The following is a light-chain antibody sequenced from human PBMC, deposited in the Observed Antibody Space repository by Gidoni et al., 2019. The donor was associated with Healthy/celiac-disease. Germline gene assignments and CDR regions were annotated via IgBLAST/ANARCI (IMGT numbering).Light chain of an antibody. Sequence: DIVMTQSPLSLPVPPGEPASISCRSSQSLLHSNAYNYLDWYLQKPGQSPQLLIYLGSNRASGVPDRFSGSGSGTDFTLKISRVEAEDVGVYYCMQALQTPRTFGQGTKLEIK. V-gene: IGKV2-28*01. CDR1: QSLLHSNAYNY. J-gene: IGKJ2*01. CDR3: MQALQTPRT. CDR2: LGS.